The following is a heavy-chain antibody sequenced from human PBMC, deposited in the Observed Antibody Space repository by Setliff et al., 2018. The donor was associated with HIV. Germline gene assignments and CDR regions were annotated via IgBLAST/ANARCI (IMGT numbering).Heavy chain of an antibody. CDR1: GGSMRGGGNY. J-gene: IGHJ2*01. CDR3: ARAAAAGTRCFDL. V-gene: IGHV4-31*03. D-gene: IGHD6-13*01. CDR2: ISYSGST. Sequence: SETLSLTCTVSGGSMRGGGNYWSWSRQHPGKGLEWIGYISYSGSTYYNPSLNSRLTISIDTSKNQFSLKLSSLTAADTAVYYCARAAAAGTRCFDLWGRGTLVTVSS.